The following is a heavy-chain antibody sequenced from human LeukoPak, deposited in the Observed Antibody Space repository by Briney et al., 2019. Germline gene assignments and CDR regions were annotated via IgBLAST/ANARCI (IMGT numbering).Heavy chain of an antibody. Sequence: PSETLSLTCTVSGGSLSSYYWSWIRQPAGKGLEWIGRIYTSGSTNYNPSLKSRVTMSVDTSKIQFSLKLSSVTAADTAVYYCARGPGIYSSSWYDYWGQGTLVTVSS. V-gene: IGHV4-4*07. CDR2: IYTSGST. J-gene: IGHJ4*02. CDR1: GGSLSSYY. CDR3: ARGPGIYSSSWYDY. D-gene: IGHD6-13*01.